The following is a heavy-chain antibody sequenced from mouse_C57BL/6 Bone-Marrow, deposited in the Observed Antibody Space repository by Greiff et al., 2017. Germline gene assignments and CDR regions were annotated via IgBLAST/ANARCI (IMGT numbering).Heavy chain of an antibody. J-gene: IGHJ4*01. Sequence: EVKLMESGEGLVKPGGSLKLSCAASGFTFSSYAMSWVRQTPEKRLEWVAYISSGGDYIYYADTVKGRFTISRDNARNTLYLQMSSLKSEDTAMYYCTRDRDGNYFYYAMDYWGQGTSVTVSS. CDR1: GFTFSSYA. V-gene: IGHV5-9-1*02. D-gene: IGHD2-1*01. CDR2: ISSGGDYI. CDR3: TRDRDGNYFYYAMDY.